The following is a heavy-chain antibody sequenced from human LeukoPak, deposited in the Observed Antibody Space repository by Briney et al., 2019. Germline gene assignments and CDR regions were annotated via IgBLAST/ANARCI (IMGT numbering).Heavy chain of an antibody. V-gene: IGHV3-21*01. D-gene: IGHD3-22*01. J-gene: IGHJ4*02. CDR1: GFTFNSYS. Sequence: PGGSLRLFCAASGFTFNSYSMNWVRQAPGKGLEWVSSISSSSSYIYYADSVKGRFTISRDNAKNSLHLQMNSLRAEDTAMYYCAKNYYDSSGLFDYWGQGTLVIVSS. CDR3: AKNYYDSSGLFDY. CDR2: ISSSSSYI.